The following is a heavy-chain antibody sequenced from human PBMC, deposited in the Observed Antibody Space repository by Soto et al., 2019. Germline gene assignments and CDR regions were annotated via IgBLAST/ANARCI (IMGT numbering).Heavy chain of an antibody. V-gene: IGHV3-23*01. CDR1: GFTFSTYA. D-gene: IGHD4-17*01. Sequence: PGGSLRLSCAASGFTFSTYAMSWVRQAPGKGLEWVSAISRDGYDIYYADSVKGRFTISRDNSKHMLFLQMHSLRTDDTAVYYCVHPREYGVFDAYDIWGPGAMVTVSS. CDR2: ISRDGYDI. CDR3: VHPREYGVFDAYDI. J-gene: IGHJ3*02.